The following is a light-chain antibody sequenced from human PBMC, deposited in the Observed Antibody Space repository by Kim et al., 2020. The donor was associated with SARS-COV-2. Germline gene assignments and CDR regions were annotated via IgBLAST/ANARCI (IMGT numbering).Light chain of an antibody. J-gene: IGLJ3*02. V-gene: IGLV3-19*01. CDR1: SLRSYY. Sequence: GPTVRITCQGDSLRSYYASWYQQRPGQAPVLVIYGKNNRPSGIPDRVSGSSSGNTASLTITGAQAEDEADYYCNSRDSSGNHWVFGGGTQLTVL. CDR2: GKN. CDR3: NSRDSSGNHWV.